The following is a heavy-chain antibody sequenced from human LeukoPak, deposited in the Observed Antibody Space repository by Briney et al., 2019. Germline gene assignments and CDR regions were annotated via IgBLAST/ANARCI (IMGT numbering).Heavy chain of an antibody. Sequence: GSSVKVSCKASGGTFSSYAISWVRQAPGQGLEWMGRINPMFGIANYAQNFQGRVTITADKSTSTAYVELSSLTSDDTAVYYCARTSGSSRDFDYWGQGTLVTVSS. CDR1: GGTFSSYA. D-gene: IGHD1-26*01. CDR2: INPMFGIA. CDR3: ARTSGSSRDFDY. V-gene: IGHV1-69*04. J-gene: IGHJ4*02.